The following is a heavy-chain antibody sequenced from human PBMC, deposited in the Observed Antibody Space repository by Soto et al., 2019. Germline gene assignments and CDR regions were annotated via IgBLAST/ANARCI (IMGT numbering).Heavy chain of an antibody. V-gene: IGHV1-69*02. CDR2: IIPILGIA. D-gene: IGHD4-17*01. Sequence: SVKVSCKASGGTFSSYTISWVRQAPGQGLEWMGRIIPILGIANYAQKFQGRVTITADKSTSTAYMELSSLRSEDTAVYYCARVGGHDYGDYDAFDIWGQGTMVTVS. CDR3: ARVGGHDYGDYDAFDI. CDR1: GGTFSSYT. J-gene: IGHJ3*02.